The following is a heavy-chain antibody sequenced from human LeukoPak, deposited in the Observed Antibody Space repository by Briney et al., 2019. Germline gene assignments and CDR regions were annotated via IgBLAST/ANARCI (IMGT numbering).Heavy chain of an antibody. Sequence: ASVKVSCKASGYTFTGYYMHWVRQAPGQGLEWMGWINPNSGGTNYAQKFQGRVTMTRDTSISTAYMELSRLRSDDTAVYYCARKRPSSGWSGGSNWFDPWGQGTLVTVSS. CDR2: INPNSGGT. V-gene: IGHV1-2*02. CDR1: GYTFTGYY. J-gene: IGHJ5*02. D-gene: IGHD6-19*01. CDR3: ARKRPSSGWSGGSNWFDP.